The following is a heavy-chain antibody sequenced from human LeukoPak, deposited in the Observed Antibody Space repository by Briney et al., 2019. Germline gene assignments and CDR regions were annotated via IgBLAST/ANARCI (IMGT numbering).Heavy chain of an antibody. D-gene: IGHD2/OR15-2a*01. CDR3: ARDLGYSSTWYAFDC. Sequence: SETLSLTSTVSGGSISGFYWSWIRQPPGKGLEWIGYFGSSGSTNYNPSLKSRVTISLDASKNQFSLKLSSVTAADTAVYYCARDLGYSSTWYAFDCWGQGTLVTVSS. CDR2: FGSSGST. CDR1: GGSISGFY. J-gene: IGHJ4*02. V-gene: IGHV4-59*01.